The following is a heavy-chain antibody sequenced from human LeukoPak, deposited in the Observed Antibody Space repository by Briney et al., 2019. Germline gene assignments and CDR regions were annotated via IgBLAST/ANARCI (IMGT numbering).Heavy chain of an antibody. J-gene: IGHJ3*02. V-gene: IGHV3-30-3*01. CDR3: AKVYQWELLLDAFDI. Sequence: GGSLRLSCAASGFTFSSYAMHWVRQAPGKGLEWVAVISYDGSNKYYADSVKGRFTISRDNSKNTLYLQMNSLRPEDTAVYYCAKVYQWELLLDAFDIWGQGTMVTVSS. CDR1: GFTFSSYA. D-gene: IGHD1-26*01. CDR2: ISYDGSNK.